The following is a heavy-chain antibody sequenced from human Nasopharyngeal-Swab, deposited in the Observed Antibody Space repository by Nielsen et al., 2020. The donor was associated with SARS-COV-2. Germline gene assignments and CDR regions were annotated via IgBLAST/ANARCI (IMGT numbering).Heavy chain of an antibody. D-gene: IGHD2-2*01. CDR2: ISSSSSYI. V-gene: IGHV3-21*01. J-gene: IGHJ6*03. CDR1: GFTPSSYS. Sequence: GGSLRLSCAASGFTPSSYSMNWVRQAPGKGLEWVSSISSSSSYIFYADSVKGRFTISRDNAKNSLYLQMNSLRVEDTAVYYCARVHCSRSSCSAPDYYYYYMDVWGKGTTVTVSS. CDR3: ARVHCSRSSCSAPDYYYYYMDV.